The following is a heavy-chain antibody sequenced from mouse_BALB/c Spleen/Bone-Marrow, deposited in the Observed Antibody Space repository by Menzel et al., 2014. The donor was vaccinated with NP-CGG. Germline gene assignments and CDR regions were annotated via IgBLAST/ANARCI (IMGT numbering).Heavy chain of an antibody. Sequence: DVKLQESGPGLVKPSQTVSLTCTVTDISITTGNYRWSWIRQFPGNKLEWIGYMYYSGTITYNPSLTSRTTITRDTSKNQVSLEMNSLTAEDTATYFCARDRYGYAMDYWGQGTSVTVSS. J-gene: IGHJ4*01. CDR1: DISITTGNYR. V-gene: IGHV3-5*02. D-gene: IGHD2-14*01. CDR3: ARDRYGYAMDY. CDR2: MYYSGTI.